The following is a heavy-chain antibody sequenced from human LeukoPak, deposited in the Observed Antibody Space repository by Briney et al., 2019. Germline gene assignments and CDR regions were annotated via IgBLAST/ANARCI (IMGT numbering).Heavy chain of an antibody. Sequence: GGSLRLSCAASGFTFSSYGMHWVRQAPGKGLEWVAVIWYDGSNKYYADSVKGRFTISRDNAKNSLYLQMNSLRAEDTAVYYCATENYGAFDYWGQGTLVTVSS. J-gene: IGHJ4*02. CDR1: GFTFSSYG. CDR2: IWYDGSNK. D-gene: IGHD4-17*01. V-gene: IGHV3-33*03. CDR3: ATENYGAFDY.